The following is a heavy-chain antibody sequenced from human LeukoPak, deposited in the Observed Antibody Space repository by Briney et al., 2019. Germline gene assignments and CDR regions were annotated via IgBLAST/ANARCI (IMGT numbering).Heavy chain of an antibody. CDR2: ISSSGSTI. V-gene: IGHV3-48*03. CDR3: ARQQPAFDY. J-gene: IGHJ4*02. D-gene: IGHD6-13*01. Sequence: GGSLRLSCAASGFTFSSYEMNWVRQAPGKGLLWVSYISSSGSTIFYADSVKGRFTISRDNAKDSLYLQMNSLRAEDTAVYYCARQQPAFDYWGQGTLVTVSS. CDR1: GFTFSSYE.